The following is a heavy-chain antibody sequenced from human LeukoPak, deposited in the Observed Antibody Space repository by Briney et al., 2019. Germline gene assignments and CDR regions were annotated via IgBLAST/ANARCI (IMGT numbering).Heavy chain of an antibody. Sequence: PSETLSLTCAVYGGSFSGYYWSWIRQPPGKGLEWIGEINHSGSTNYNPSLKSRVTISVDTSKNQFSLKLSSVTAADTAVYYCAREKYQLLFLPFNYWGQGTLVTVSS. CDR2: INHSGST. V-gene: IGHV4-34*01. J-gene: IGHJ4*02. D-gene: IGHD2-2*01. CDR3: AREKYQLLFLPFNY. CDR1: GGSFSGYY.